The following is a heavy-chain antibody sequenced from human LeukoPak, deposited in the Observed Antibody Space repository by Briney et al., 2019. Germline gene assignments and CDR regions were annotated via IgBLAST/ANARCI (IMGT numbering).Heavy chain of an antibody. V-gene: IGHV1-2*02. CDR3: ARDWHDFWSGYYTGIHDY. CDR1: GYTFTGYY. Sequence: ASVKVSCKASGYTFTGYYMHWVRQAPGQGLEWMGWINPNSGGTNYAQKFQGRVTMTRDTSMSTAYMELSRLRSDDTAVYYCARDWHDFWSGYYTGIHDYWGQGTLVTVSS. CDR2: INPNSGGT. D-gene: IGHD3-3*01. J-gene: IGHJ4*02.